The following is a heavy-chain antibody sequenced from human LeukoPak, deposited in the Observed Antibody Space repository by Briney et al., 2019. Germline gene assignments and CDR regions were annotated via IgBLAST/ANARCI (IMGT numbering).Heavy chain of an antibody. D-gene: IGHD5-24*01. J-gene: IGHJ4*02. Sequence: GGSLRLSCAASGFTFSSYTMNWVRQAPGKGLEWVSSISSSSGYIYYADSVKGRFTISRDNAKNSLYLQMNSLRAEDTAVYYCAKDKLGYRYRQANKYFDYWGQGTLVTVSS. CDR1: GFTFSSYT. V-gene: IGHV3-21*04. CDR3: AKDKLGYRYRQANKYFDY. CDR2: ISSSSGYI.